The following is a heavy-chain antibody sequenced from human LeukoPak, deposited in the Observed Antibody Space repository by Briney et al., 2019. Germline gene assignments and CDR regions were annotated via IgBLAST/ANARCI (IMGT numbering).Heavy chain of an antibody. D-gene: IGHD3-3*01. CDR1: GGSISSGSYY. V-gene: IGHV4-61*02. Sequence: SETLSLTCTVSGGSISSGSYYWSWIRQPAGKGLEWIGRIYTSGSTNYNPSLKSRVTISVDTSKNQFSLKLSSVIAADTAVYLSARDPSFDFWKGYNSPAFDIWGQGTMVTVSS. CDR2: IYTSGST. J-gene: IGHJ3*02. CDR3: ARDPSFDFWKGYNSPAFDI.